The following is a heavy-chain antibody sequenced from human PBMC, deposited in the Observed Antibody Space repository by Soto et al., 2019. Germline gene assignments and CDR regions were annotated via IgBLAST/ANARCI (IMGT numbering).Heavy chain of an antibody. CDR3: AKAAYCSGVSCQVAFGI. CDR2: LSGSGGNT. V-gene: IGHV3-23*01. CDR1: GFPFSDSA. Sequence: VQLLESGGGLVQPGGSLRLSCADSGFPFSDSAMSWVRQAPGKGLEWVSSLSGSGGNTNYADSVKGRFTLSRDNSKNTLYLQMNALRAEDTAVYYCAKAAYCSGVSCQVAFGIWGQGTMVTVSS. J-gene: IGHJ3*02. D-gene: IGHD2-15*01.